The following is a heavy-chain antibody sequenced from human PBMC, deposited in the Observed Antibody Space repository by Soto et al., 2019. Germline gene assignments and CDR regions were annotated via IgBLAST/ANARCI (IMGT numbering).Heavy chain of an antibody. V-gene: IGHV3-48*03. CDR2: ISSSGSTI. D-gene: IGHD1-26*01. Sequence: GGSLRLSCAASGFTFSSYEMNWVRQAPGKELEWVSYISSSGSTIYYADSVKGRFTISRDNAKNSLYLQMNSLRAEDTAVYYCARVVGATDYWGQGTLVTVSS. CDR1: GFTFSSYE. J-gene: IGHJ4*02. CDR3: ARVVGATDY.